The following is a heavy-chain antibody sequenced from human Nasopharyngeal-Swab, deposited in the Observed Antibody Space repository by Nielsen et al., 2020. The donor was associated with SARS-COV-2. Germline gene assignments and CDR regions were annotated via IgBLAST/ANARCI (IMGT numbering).Heavy chain of an antibody. V-gene: IGHV3-43*02. D-gene: IGHD3-10*01. Sequence: GSSLKISCAASGFTFDDYAMHWVRQAPGKGLELVSLISGDGGSTYSADSVKGRFTISRDNSKNSLYLQMNSLRTEDTALYYCAKDITMVSVRESFWGQGTLVTVSS. J-gene: IGHJ4*02. CDR3: AKDITMVSVRESF. CDR2: ISGDGGST. CDR1: GFTFDDYA.